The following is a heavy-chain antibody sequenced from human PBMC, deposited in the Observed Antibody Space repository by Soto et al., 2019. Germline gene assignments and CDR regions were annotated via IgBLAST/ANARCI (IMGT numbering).Heavy chain of an antibody. V-gene: IGHV3-64*01. CDR2: ISGTGGST. CDR1: GFTFSDYA. Sequence: GGSLRLSCAASGFTFSDYAMHWVRQAPGKGLEYVSAISGTGGSTYYANSVKGRFTISRDNSKNTLYLQMGSLRAEDMAVYYCARGPGGSDYWGQGTLVTVSS. D-gene: IGHD3-10*01. CDR3: ARGPGGSDY. J-gene: IGHJ4*02.